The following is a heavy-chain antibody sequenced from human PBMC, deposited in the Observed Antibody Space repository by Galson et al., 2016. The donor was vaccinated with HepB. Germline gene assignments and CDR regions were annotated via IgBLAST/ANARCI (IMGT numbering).Heavy chain of an antibody. V-gene: IGHV3-30*03. D-gene: IGHD4-17*01. CDR2: ISFNADKK. J-gene: IGHJ6*02. CDR1: GFTFRNYG. Sequence: SLRLSCAASGFTFRNYGMHWVRQPPGKGLHWVAAISFNADKKFSLDSVRGRFTVSRDSSKPTRYLQLNTLRPDAPAVEFCARGDYGSAFYYGMDVGGQGTTVTVSS. CDR3: ARGDYGSAFYYGMDV.